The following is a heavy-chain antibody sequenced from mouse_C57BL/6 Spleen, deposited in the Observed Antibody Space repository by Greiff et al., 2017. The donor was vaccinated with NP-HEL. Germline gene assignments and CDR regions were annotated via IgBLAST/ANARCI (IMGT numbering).Heavy chain of an antibody. V-gene: IGHV14-2*01. J-gene: IGHJ3*01. D-gene: IGHD1-1*01. CDR2: IDPEDGET. Sequence: EVKLVESGAELVKPGASVKLSCTASGFNIKDYYMHWVKQRTEQGLEWIGRIDPEDGETKYDPKFKGKATITAETSSNTAYLQLSSGTSEDTAVYYCASPPYDSRRPAGFAYWGQGTLVTVSA. CDR3: ASPPYDSRRPAGFAY. CDR1: GFNIKDYY.